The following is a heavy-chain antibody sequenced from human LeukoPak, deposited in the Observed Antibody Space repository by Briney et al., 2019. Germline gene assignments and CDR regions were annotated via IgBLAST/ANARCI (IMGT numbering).Heavy chain of an antibody. CDR3: AKDYYDSSGNTRGFDC. CDR2: ISGSGGST. D-gene: IGHD3-22*01. V-gene: IGHV3-23*01. J-gene: IGHJ4*02. CDR1: GFTFRNYG. Sequence: GGSLRLSCAASGFTFRNYGMSWVRQAPGKGLEWVSGISGSGGSTYYADSVKGRFTISRDNSKNTLYLQMNSLRAEDTAVYYCAKDYYDSSGNTRGFDCWGQGPLVTVSS.